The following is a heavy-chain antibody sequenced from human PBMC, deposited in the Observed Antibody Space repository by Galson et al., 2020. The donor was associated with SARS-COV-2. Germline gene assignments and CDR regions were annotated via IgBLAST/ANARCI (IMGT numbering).Heavy chain of an antibody. J-gene: IGHJ6*02. CDR1: GFTFDDYA. CDR2: ISWNSGSI. V-gene: IGHV3-9*01. D-gene: IGHD2-15*01. Sequence: LSLTCAASGFTFDDYAMHWVRQAPGKGLEWVSGISWNSGSIGYADSVKGRFTISRDNAKNSLYLQMNSLRAEDTALYYCAKDIGWPSTYYYYGMDVWGQGTTVTVSS. CDR3: AKDIGWPSTYYYYGMDV.